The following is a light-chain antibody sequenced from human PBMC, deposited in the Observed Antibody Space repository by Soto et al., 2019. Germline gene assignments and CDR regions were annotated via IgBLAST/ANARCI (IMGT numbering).Light chain of an antibody. CDR2: DAS. Sequence: DIQMTHSPSTLSASVGDRVTITCRASQSISSWLAWYQQKPGKXPXXLIYDASSLESGVPSRFSGSGSGTEFTLTISSLQPDDFATYYCQQYNSYSAFGQGTKVDIK. CDR3: QQYNSYSA. V-gene: IGKV1-5*01. CDR1: QSISSW. J-gene: IGKJ1*01.